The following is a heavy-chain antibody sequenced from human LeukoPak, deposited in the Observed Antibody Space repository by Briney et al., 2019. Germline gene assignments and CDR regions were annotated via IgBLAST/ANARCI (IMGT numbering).Heavy chain of an antibody. D-gene: IGHD3-10*01. CDR1: GGAISSSNW. CDR2: IFHGGST. J-gene: IGHJ5*02. CDR3: ARVRGPWDSWFDP. Sequence: SETLSLTCAVSGGAISSSNWWSWVRQPPGKGLEWIGEIFHGGSTNYNPSLKSRVTISGDKSRNQFSLKLSSVTAADTAVYYCARVRGPWDSWFDPWGQGTLVTVSS. V-gene: IGHV4-4*02.